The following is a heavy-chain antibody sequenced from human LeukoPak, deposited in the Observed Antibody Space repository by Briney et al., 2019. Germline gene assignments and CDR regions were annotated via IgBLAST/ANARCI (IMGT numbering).Heavy chain of an antibody. J-gene: IGHJ3*02. CDR3: ARSHPPAYSSSWFRSFDI. V-gene: IGHV4-59*01. CDR2: IYYSGST. CDR1: GGSISSYY. D-gene: IGHD6-13*01. Sequence: SETVSLTCTVSGGSISSYYWSWIRQPPGERVEGIGYIYYSGSTNYNPPLKSRVTISVDTSKNQFSLKLSSVTAADTAVYYCARSHPPAYSSSWFRSFDIWGQGTMVTVSS.